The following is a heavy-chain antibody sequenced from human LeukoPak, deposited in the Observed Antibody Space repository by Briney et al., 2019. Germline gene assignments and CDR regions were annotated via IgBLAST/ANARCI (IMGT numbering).Heavy chain of an antibody. J-gene: IGHJ4*02. CDR1: GYSFTSYW. D-gene: IGHD6-6*01. V-gene: IGHV5-51*01. CDR3: ARQYEYSSSSVDY. Sequence: GESLKISCKGSGYSFTSYWIGWVRQVPGKGLEWMGIIYPGDSDTRYSPSFQGQVTISADKSISTAYLQWSSLKASDTAMYYCARQYEYSSSSVDYWGQGTLVTVSS. CDR2: IYPGDSDT.